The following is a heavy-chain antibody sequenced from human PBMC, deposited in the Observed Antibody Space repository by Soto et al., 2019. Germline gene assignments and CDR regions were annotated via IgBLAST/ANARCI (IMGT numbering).Heavy chain of an antibody. CDR3: AIGIGQLAAGVWFDP. CDR1: GGPFISYA. CDR2: IIPIFGTA. V-gene: IGHV1-69*01. D-gene: IGHD6-6*01. J-gene: IGHJ5*02. Sequence: SVKVSCTASGGPFISYAIIWVRQAPGQGLEWMGGIIPIFGTANYAQKFQGRVTITADESTSTAYMELSSLRSEDTAVYYCAIGIGQLAAGVWFDPWGQRTLVTVSS.